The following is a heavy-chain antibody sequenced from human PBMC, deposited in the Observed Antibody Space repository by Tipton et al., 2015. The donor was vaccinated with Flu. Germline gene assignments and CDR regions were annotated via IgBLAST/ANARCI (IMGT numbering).Heavy chain of an antibody. CDR2: IYYSGST. Sequence: LRLSCTVSGGSISSSSYYWGWIRQPPGKGLEWIGSIYYSGSTYYNPSLKSRVTISVDTSKNQFSLKLSSVTAADTAVYYCARDSWTRNSSGYPYWGQGTLVTASS. V-gene: IGHV4-39*07. CDR3: ARDSWTRNSSGYPY. J-gene: IGHJ4*02. D-gene: IGHD3-22*01. CDR1: GGSISSSSYY.